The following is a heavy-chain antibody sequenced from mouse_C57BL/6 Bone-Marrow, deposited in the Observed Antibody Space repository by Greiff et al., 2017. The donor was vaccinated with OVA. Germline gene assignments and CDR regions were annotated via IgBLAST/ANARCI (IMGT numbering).Heavy chain of an antibody. CDR1: GYAFSSSW. CDR2: IYPGDGDT. Sequence: QVQLQQSGPELVKPGASVKISCKASGYAFSSSWMNWVKQRPGKGLEWIGRIYPGDGDTNYNGKFKGKATLTADKSSSTAYMQLSSLTSEDSAVYLCARYDYDAAWFAYWGQGTLVTVSA. D-gene: IGHD2-4*01. J-gene: IGHJ3*01. CDR3: ARYDYDAAWFAY. V-gene: IGHV1-82*01.